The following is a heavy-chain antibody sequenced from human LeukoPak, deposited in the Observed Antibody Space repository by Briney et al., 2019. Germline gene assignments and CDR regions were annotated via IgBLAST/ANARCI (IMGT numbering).Heavy chain of an antibody. CDR2: ISAYNGNT. CDR3: ARAPPLYSSSWSADY. J-gene: IGHJ4*02. CDR1: GYTFTSFG. D-gene: IGHD6-13*01. V-gene: IGHV1-18*01. Sequence: ASVTVSCTASGYTFTSFGISWVRQAPGQGLEWMGWISAYNGNTNYPQKLQGRVTMTTDTSTSTAYMELRSLRSDDTAVYYCARAPPLYSSSWSADYWGQGALVTVSS.